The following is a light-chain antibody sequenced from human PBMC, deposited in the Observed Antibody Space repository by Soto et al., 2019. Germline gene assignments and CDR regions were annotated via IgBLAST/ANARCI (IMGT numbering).Light chain of an antibody. V-gene: IGKV2-28*01. CDR1: QNLLHSNGYNY. Sequence: DLVMTQSPLSLPVTPGEPASISCRSSQNLLHSNGYNYLDWYLQKPGQSPQLLIYLGSNRASGVPDRFSGSGSGTDFTLKISRVEAEDVGVYYCMQALQTPTFGQGTKVEIK. J-gene: IGKJ1*01. CDR2: LGS. CDR3: MQALQTPT.